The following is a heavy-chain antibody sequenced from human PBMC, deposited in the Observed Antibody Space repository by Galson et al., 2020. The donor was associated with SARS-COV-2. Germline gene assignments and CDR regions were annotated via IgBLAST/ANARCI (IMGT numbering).Heavy chain of an antibody. D-gene: IGHD2-15*01. J-gene: IGHJ6*02. CDR2: INHSGST. CDR3: ATGGYFYYYGMDV. CDR1: GGSFSGYY. Sequence: SQASETLSLTCAVYGGSFSGYYWSWIRQPPGKGLEWSGEINHSGSTNYNPSLKSRVTISVDTSKNQFSLKLSSVTAADTAVYDCATGGYFYYYGMDVWGQGTTVTVSS. V-gene: IGHV4-34*01.